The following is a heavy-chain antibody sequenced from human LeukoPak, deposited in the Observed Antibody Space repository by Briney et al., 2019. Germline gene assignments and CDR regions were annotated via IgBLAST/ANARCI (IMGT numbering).Heavy chain of an antibody. Sequence: GGSLRLSCVTSGFTFSSYAMSWDRQAPGKGLEWVSSISGSGGSTNSAKSGSGGSTYYADSVKGRFTISRDNSKNTLYLQMNSLRAEDTAVYYCAKGRVWFDYWGQGTLVTVSS. D-gene: IGHD6-13*01. CDR1: GFTFSSYA. CDR3: AKGRVWFDY. J-gene: IGHJ4*02. V-gene: IGHV3-23*01. CDR2: ISGSGGSTNSAKSGSGGST.